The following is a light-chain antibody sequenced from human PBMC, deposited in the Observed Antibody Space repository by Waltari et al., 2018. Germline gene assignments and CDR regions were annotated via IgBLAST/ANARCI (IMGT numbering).Light chain of an antibody. CDR1: QNIYSN. CDR2: AAS. CDR3: QHYYGNPYS. V-gene: IGKV1-17*01. Sequence: DTQMTQSPSALYASVGDRVTISCRASQNIYSNLAWYQQKPGKAPKLLIYAASSLQSGIPSRFSCSGSGTDFTLTISSLQPEDSAAYYCQHYYGNPYSFGQGTKVEIK. J-gene: IGKJ2*03.